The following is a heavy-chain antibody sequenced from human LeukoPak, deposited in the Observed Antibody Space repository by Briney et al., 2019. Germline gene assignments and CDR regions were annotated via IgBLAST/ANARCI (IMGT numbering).Heavy chain of an antibody. J-gene: IGHJ4*02. V-gene: IGHV3-7*01. Sequence: GGSLRLSCAASRFIFSTYGMHWVRQAPGKGLEWVANIKQDGSEKYYVDSVKGRFSISRDNAKNSLYLQMNSLRAEDTAVYYCARDQYSYGSGNYYKSFDYWGQGTLVTVSS. CDR1: RFIFSTYG. CDR3: ARDQYSYGSGNYYKSFDY. CDR2: IKQDGSEK. D-gene: IGHD3-10*01.